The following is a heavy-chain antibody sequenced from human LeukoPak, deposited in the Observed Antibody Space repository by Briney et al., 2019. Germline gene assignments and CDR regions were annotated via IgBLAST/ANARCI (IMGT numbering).Heavy chain of an antibody. Sequence: GGSLRLSCAASGFTFSSYAMSWVRQAPGKGLEWVSAISGSGGSTYYADSVKGRFTISRDNVKNTLYLQMNSLRAEDTAVYYCARTTSMSYVGDAFDIWGQGTMVTVSS. CDR2: ISGSGGST. V-gene: IGHV3-23*01. J-gene: IGHJ3*02. D-gene: IGHD1-26*01. CDR1: GFTFSSYA. CDR3: ARTTSMSYVGDAFDI.